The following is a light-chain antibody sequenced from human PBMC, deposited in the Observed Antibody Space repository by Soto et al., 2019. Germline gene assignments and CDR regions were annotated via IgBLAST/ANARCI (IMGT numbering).Light chain of an antibody. CDR1: SSDVGNYNL. CDR2: EGS. Sequence: QSALTQPASVSGSPGQSITISCTGTSSDVGNYNLVSWYQHDPGKAPKLLIYEGSQRPSGVSDRSSGSKSGNTASLTISGLQAEEEADYYCSSYASRSTYVFGTGTKLTVL. V-gene: IGLV2-23*01. CDR3: SSYASRSTYV. J-gene: IGLJ1*01.